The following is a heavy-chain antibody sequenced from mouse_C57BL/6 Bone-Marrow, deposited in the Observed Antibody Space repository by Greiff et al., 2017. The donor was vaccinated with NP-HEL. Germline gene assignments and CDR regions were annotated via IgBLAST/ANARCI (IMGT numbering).Heavy chain of an antibody. V-gene: IGHV7-1*01. D-gene: IGHD1-1*01. CDR3: ARDAFHYYGSSYWYFDV. CDR2: SRNKANDYTT. CDR1: GFTFSDFY. J-gene: IGHJ1*03. Sequence: DVKLVESGGGLVQSGRSLRLSCATSGFTFSDFYMEWVRQAPGKGLEWIAASRNKANDYTTEYSASVKGRFIVSRDTSQSILYLQMNALRAEDTAIYYCARDAFHYYGSSYWYFDVWGTGTTVTVSS.